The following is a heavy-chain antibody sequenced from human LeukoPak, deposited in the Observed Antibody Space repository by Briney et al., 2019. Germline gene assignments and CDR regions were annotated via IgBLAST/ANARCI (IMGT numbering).Heavy chain of an antibody. Sequence: GASVKVSCKASGYTFTDYALHWVRQAPGQSLEWMGWITTGRGETRYSQEFQRRITFTRDTSASTVYMDLSDLRSEDTAVYYCAKDLQNYDISTFNVDYWGQGTLVTVSS. CDR1: GYTFTDYA. D-gene: IGHD3-9*01. V-gene: IGHV1-3*03. J-gene: IGHJ4*02. CDR2: ITTGRGET. CDR3: AKDLQNYDISTFNVDY.